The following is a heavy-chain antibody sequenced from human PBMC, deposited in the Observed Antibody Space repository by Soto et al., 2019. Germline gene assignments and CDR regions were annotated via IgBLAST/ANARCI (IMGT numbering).Heavy chain of an antibody. CDR3: AVGGYYGSGLYGMDV. D-gene: IGHD3-10*01. J-gene: IGHJ6*02. Sequence: QVQLVQSGAEVKKPGASVKVSCKASGYTFTSYDINWVRQATGQGLEWMGWMNPNSGNTGYAQKFQGRVTMTRNTSISTAYMELRSVRYEATAVYYCAVGGYYGSGLYGMDVWGQGTTVTVSS. CDR1: GYTFTSYD. V-gene: IGHV1-8*01. CDR2: MNPNSGNT.